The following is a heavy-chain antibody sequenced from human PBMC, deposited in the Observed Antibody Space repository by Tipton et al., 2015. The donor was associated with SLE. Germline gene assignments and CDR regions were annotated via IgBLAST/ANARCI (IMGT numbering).Heavy chain of an antibody. J-gene: IGHJ2*01. CDR3: ATGDTYWDSAL. CDR2: IYYSGST. Sequence: TLSLTCTVSGGSISSYYWSWIRQPPGKGLEWIGYIYYSGSTNYNPSLKSRVTISVDASKNQFSLKLSSVTAADTAVYYCATGDTYWDSALGGRDPLVTVSS. D-gene: IGHD3-16*01. V-gene: IGHV4-59*01. CDR1: GGSISSYY.